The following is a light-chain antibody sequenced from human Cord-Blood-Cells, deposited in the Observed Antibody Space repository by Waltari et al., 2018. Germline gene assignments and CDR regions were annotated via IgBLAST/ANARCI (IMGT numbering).Light chain of an antibody. CDR2: GAS. CDR1: QSVSSN. V-gene: IGKV3-15*01. Sequence: EIVLTQSPATLSVSPGERATLSCRASQSVSSNLAWYQQKPGQAPRLLIYGASTRATGIPARFSVSGSGTEFTLTISSLQSEDCAVYYCQQYNNWPPLFTFGPGTKVDIK. CDR3: QQYNNWPPLFT. J-gene: IGKJ3*01.